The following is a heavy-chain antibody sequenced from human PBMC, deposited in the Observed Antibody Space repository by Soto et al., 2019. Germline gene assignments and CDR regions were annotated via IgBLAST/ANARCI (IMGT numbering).Heavy chain of an antibody. J-gene: IGHJ1*01. CDR1: GFNFRNFE. V-gene: IGHV3-48*03. D-gene: IGHD3-9*01. CDR3: ARYGTRADW. CDR2: ISSTGVTT. Sequence: PGGSLRLSCAASGFNFRNFEMNWVRKAPGKGLEWVSYISSTGVTTYYAESVEGRFTISRDNAKSSLFLHLRSLRVEDTAIYYCARYGTRADWWGLWTQVTVSS.